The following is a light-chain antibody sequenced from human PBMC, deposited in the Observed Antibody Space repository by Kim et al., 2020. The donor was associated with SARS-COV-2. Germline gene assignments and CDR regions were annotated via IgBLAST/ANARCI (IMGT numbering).Light chain of an antibody. Sequence: DIQMTQSPSTLSASVGDRVTITCRASQTISGYLAWYQQKPGKAPKLLIYGASRLVGGVPARFSGSGSGTDFTLAINSLQPDDFATYYCQQYEGYPLTFGQGTKVDIK. CDR3: QQYEGYPLT. V-gene: IGKV1-5*03. CDR1: QTISGY. CDR2: GAS. J-gene: IGKJ1*01.